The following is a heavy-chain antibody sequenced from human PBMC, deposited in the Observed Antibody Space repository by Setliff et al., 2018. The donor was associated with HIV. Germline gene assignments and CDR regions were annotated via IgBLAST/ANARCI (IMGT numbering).Heavy chain of an antibody. CDR1: GYTFSSHS. J-gene: IGHJ5*02. V-gene: IGHV1-3*01. D-gene: IGHD2-15*01. CDR2: INAGNGNT. Sequence: ASVKVSCKASGYTFSSHSIHWVRQAPGQGFEWMGWINAGNGNTKVSQRFQSRITITRDTSASTVFMDLSSLTSEDTAVYYCARDGCDGNRCYLYNWFDPWGQGTLVTVSS. CDR3: ARDGCDGNRCYLYNWFDP.